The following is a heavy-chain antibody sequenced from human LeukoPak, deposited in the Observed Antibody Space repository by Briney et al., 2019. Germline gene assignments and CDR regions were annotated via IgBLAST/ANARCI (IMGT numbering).Heavy chain of an antibody. CDR2: MTPNSGNT. Sequence: GASVKVSCKASGYTFTIYDIKWVPDATGQGLEWMGWMTPNSGNTGYVQKSQGRVTITRNTSISTAYMELSSLRSEDTAVYYFASSFVGSGYDPAFDSWGQGTLVTVSS. D-gene: IGHD5-12*01. CDR3: ASSFVGSGYDPAFDS. J-gene: IGHJ4*02. CDR1: GYTFTIYD. V-gene: IGHV1-8*03.